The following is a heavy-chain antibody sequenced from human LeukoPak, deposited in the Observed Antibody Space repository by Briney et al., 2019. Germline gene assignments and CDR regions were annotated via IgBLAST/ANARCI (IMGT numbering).Heavy chain of an antibody. Sequence: SQTLSLTCTVSGASISSGSYYWSWIRQPAGKGLEWIGRIYTSGSTNYNPSLKSRVTISVDTSKNQFSLKLCSVTAADTAVYYCARQLPPMVWGQGTLVTVSS. V-gene: IGHV4-61*02. J-gene: IGHJ4*02. CDR3: ARQLPPMV. CDR2: IYTSGST. CDR1: GASISSGSYY. D-gene: IGHD5-24*01.